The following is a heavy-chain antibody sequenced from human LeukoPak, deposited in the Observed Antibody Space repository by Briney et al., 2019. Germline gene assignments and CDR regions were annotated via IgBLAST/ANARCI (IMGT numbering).Heavy chain of an antibody. Sequence: PSETLSLTCAVYGGSFSGYYWSWIRQPPGKGLEWIGEINHSGSTNYNPSLESRVTISVDTSKNQFSLKLGSVTAADTAVYCCATSGWYLLPGVYWGQGTLVTVSS. J-gene: IGHJ4*02. CDR1: GGSFSGYY. D-gene: IGHD6-19*01. V-gene: IGHV4-34*01. CDR2: INHSGST. CDR3: ATSGWYLLPGVY.